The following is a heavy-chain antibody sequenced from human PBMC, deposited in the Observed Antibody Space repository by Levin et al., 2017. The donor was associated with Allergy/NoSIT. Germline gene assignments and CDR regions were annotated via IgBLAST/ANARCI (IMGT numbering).Heavy chain of an antibody. V-gene: IGHV3-33*01. D-gene: IGHD1-26*01. Sequence: GESLKISCAASGFIFSSYGMHWVRQAPGKGLEWVAVIWYDGSNKYYADSVKGRFTISRDNSKNTLYLQMNSLRAEDTAVYYCARDYLSGFVGATNDVFDIWGQGTLVTVSS. J-gene: IGHJ3*02. CDR1: GFIFSSYG. CDR3: ARDYLSGFVGATNDVFDI. CDR2: IWYDGSNK.